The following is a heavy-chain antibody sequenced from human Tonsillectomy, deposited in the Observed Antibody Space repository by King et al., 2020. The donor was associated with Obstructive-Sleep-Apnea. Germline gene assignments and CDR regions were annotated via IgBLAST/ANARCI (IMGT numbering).Heavy chain of an antibody. D-gene: IGHD3-10*01. CDR2: IKPDVSEE. J-gene: IGHJ4*02. Sequence: VQLVESGGGLVQPGGSLTLSCVASEFTFTNYWMSWVRQAPGKGLEWVANIKPDVSEEEYVDSLRGRFTISRDNAKKSLSLQMSSLRAEDTAVYYCARFNYGIDYWGQGVLVTVSS. V-gene: IGHV3-7*01. CDR3: ARFNYGIDY. CDR1: EFTFTNYW.